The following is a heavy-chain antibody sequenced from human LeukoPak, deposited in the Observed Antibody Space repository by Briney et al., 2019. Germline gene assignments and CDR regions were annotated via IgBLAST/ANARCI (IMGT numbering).Heavy chain of an antibody. V-gene: IGHV3-21*01. CDR1: GITFSTYT. CDR3: VTGGASNGHNFFGRH. J-gene: IGHJ4*02. D-gene: IGHD3-3*01. Sequence: GGSLRLSCSVSGITFSTYTMNWVRQAPGKGLQWLLSISSDSLYTYSTESLQGQFTIFRDNVKNILFLQMNSLRAEDTAVYYCVTGGASNGHNFFGRHWGPGTQVTVSA. CDR2: ISSDSLYT.